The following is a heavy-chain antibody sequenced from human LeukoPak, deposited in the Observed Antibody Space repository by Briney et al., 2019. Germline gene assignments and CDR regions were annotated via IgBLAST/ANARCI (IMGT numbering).Heavy chain of an antibody. CDR3: ATIKRGNIFGYFDF. J-gene: IGHJ4*02. D-gene: IGHD5-18*01. CDR1: HYSISSNYY. V-gene: IGHV4-38-2*02. CDR2: IYHSGST. Sequence: SETLSLTCTVSHYSISSNYYWGWIRQPPGKGLEWIGSIYHSGSTYYNPSLKSRVTISVDTSKNQFSLKLTSVTAADTAVYYCATIKRGNIFGYFDFWGQGVPVTVSS.